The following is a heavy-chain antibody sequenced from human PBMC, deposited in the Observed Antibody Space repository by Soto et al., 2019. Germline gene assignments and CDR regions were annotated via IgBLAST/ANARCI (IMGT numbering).Heavy chain of an antibody. CDR2: IYYSGST. D-gene: IGHD3-22*01. Sequence: QLQLQEAGPGLVKPSETLSLTCTVSGGSISSRTYYWGWIRQPPGKGLEWIGSIYYSGSTYYNPSLKSRVTLTVHTSKNQFSLKLSSVTAASSAVYYCVRSTIYYDNRYWGQGTLVTVSS. CDR1: GGSISSRTYY. CDR3: VRSTIYYDNRY. J-gene: IGHJ4*02. V-gene: IGHV4-39*01.